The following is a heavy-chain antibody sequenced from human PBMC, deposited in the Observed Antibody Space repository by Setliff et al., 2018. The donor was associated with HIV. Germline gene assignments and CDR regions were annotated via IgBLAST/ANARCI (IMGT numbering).Heavy chain of an antibody. CDR1: AASIRSHY. Sequence: PSETLSLTCTVSAASIRSHYWSWIRQSPGKGLEWIGNFYYTGSTDYNPSFKSRVTISLDKSNNQISLNLSSATAADTAVYYCARHTVFVRYFDHWGQGMPVTVSS. V-gene: IGHV4-59*11. CDR2: FYYTGST. CDR3: ARHTVFVRYFDH. D-gene: IGHD2-2*02. J-gene: IGHJ4*02.